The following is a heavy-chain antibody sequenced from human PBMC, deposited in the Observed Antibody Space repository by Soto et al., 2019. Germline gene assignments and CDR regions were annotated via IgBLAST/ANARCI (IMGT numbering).Heavy chain of an antibody. D-gene: IGHD3-10*01. CDR3: AKDLVFSVQGGIKY. J-gene: IGHJ4*02. Sequence: GGSLTLFSAASGFTFTNYGMQWVRQARGKGLEWVAIIWYDGSSKYYADAVKGRFTISRDNSKNTLYLQMICLRAEDTAVYYCAKDLVFSVQGGIKYGGPGALVTVSS. CDR1: GFTFTNYG. V-gene: IGHV3-30*02. CDR2: IWYDGSSK.